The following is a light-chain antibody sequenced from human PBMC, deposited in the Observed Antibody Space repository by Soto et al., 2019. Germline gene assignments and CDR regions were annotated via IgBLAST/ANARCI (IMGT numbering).Light chain of an antibody. CDR2: SNN. Sequence: QSVLTQPPSASGTPGQRVTISCSGRSSNIGSNTVNWYQQLPGTAPKLRIYSNNQQPSGVPDRFSGSKSGTSASLDISGLQSEYEADYYCAAWDDSLNGYGFGTGTKLTVL. CDR1: SSNIGSNT. J-gene: IGLJ1*01. CDR3: AAWDDSLNGYG. V-gene: IGLV1-44*01.